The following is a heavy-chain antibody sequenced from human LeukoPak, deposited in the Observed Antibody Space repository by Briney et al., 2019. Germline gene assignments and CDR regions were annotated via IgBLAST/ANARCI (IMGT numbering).Heavy chain of an antibody. D-gene: IGHD6-19*01. CDR1: GFTFRNYW. V-gene: IGHV3-7*03. CDR3: VRNLAVAGTCFDS. J-gene: IGHJ4*02. CDR2: IKQDGSDR. Sequence: GGSLRLSCAASGFTFRNYWMSWVRQAPGTGLEWVANIKQDGSDRNYVTSVRGRFTVSRDNAESSLYLQMNSLRVEDTAVYYCVRNLAVAGTCFDSWGQGTLVTVSS.